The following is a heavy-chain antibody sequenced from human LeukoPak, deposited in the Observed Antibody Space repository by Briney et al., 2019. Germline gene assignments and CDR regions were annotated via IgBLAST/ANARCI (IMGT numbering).Heavy chain of an antibody. Sequence: TFSXYAXXXXRQAPGQGLXXMGMIIAIFGTANYAQKFQGRVTITTDESTSTAYMELSSLRSEDTAVYYCARGTSGTTSLFYWGQGTLVTVSS. V-gene: IGHV1-69*05. CDR3: ARGTSGTTSLFY. J-gene: IGHJ4*02. CDR2: IIAIFGTA. D-gene: IGHD1-7*01. CDR1: TFSXYA.